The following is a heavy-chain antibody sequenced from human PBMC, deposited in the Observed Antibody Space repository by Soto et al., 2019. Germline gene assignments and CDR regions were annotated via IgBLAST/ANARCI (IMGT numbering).Heavy chain of an antibody. D-gene: IGHD3-22*01. J-gene: IGHJ4*02. V-gene: IGHV3-33*08. CDR3: AREGYYDSSGYFYLNY. Sequence: GGSLRLSCAASGFTFSSYAMHWVRQAPGKGLEWVAVIWYDGGNKYYADSVKGRFTISRDSSKNTLYLQMNSLRAEDTAVYYCAREGYYDSSGYFYLNYWGQGTLVTVSS. CDR1: GFTFSSYA. CDR2: IWYDGGNK.